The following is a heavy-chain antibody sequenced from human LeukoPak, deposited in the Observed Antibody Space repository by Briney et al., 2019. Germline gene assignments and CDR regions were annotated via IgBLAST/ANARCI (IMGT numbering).Heavy chain of an antibody. Sequence: SETLPLTCAVSGYSINSAYYWGWIRQPPGKGLEWIGSMYHSGITYYNSSLTSRVTISVGTSKNQFSLKLNSVTAADTAVYYCARLTPGKNWFDPWGHGTLVTVSS. V-gene: IGHV4-38-2*01. CDR3: ARLTPGKNWFDP. CDR1: GYSINSAYY. D-gene: IGHD3-10*01. J-gene: IGHJ5*02. CDR2: MYHSGIT.